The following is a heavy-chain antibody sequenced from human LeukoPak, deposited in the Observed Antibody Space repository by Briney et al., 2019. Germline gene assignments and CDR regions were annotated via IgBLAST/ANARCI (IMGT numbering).Heavy chain of an antibody. V-gene: IGHV4-39*01. J-gene: IGHJ5*02. CDR1: GGSISSSGYY. CDR3: ARHNYYGSGTFGNWFDP. Sequence: SETLSLTCTVSGGSISSSGYYWGWIRQPPGKGLEWIGSIYDSGSTYHNPSLKSRVTVSVDTSKNQFSLKMSSVTAADMAVYYCARHNYYGSGTFGNWFDPWGQGTLVTVSS. CDR2: IYDSGST. D-gene: IGHD3-10*01.